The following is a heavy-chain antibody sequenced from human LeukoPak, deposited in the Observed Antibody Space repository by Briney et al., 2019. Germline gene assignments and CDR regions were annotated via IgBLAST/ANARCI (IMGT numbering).Heavy chain of an antibody. J-gene: IGHJ4*02. CDR3: ARAPASCGGDCYSNFDY. CDR1: GGSFSGYY. CDR2: INHSGST. Sequence: PSETLSLTCAVYGGSFSGYYWSWIRQPPGKGLEWIGEINHSGSTNYNPSLKSRVTISVDTSKNQFSLKLSSVTAADTAVYYCARAPASCGGDCYSNFDYWGQGTLVTVSS. D-gene: IGHD2-21*02. V-gene: IGHV4-34*01.